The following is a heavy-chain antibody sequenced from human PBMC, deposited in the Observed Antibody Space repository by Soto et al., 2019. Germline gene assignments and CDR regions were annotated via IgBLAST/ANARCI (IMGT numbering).Heavy chain of an antibody. D-gene: IGHD6-19*01. J-gene: IGHJ4*02. V-gene: IGHV1-46*03. CDR3: ARAPTEGGWQKYFDY. CDR1: GYTFTSYY. CDR2: INPRSGTR. Sequence: GASVKVSCKASGYTFTSYYIHWVRQAQGQGLEWMGIINPRSGTRSYAQKFLGRVTMTSDTSTSTGYMELSSLRSEDTAVYFCARAPTEGGWQKYFDYWGQGTLVTVSS.